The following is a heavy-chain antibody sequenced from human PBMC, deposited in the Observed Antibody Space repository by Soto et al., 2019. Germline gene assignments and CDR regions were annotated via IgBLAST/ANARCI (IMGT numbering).Heavy chain of an antibody. V-gene: IGHV1-69*13. CDR2: IIPIFGTA. Sequence: GASVKVSCKASGGTFSSYAISWVRQAPGQGLEWMGGIIPIFGTANYAQKFQGRVTITADESTSTAYMELSSLRSEDTAVYYCARESLWFGELFSFGMDVWGQGTTVTVSS. CDR1: GGTFSSYA. D-gene: IGHD3-10*01. CDR3: ARESLWFGELFSFGMDV. J-gene: IGHJ6*02.